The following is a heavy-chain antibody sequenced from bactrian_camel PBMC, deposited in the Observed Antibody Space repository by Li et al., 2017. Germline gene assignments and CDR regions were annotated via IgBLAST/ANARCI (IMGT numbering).Heavy chain of an antibody. V-gene: IGHV3S53*01. D-gene: IGHD6*01. Sequence: HVQLVESGGGLVQPGKSLKLSCAASGYTVGSNRMGWFRQAPEKEREGVAGISVGGSTFYADSVKGRSTISRDNAKNMVYLHLNSLKTEDMAMYYCANTVAGSPYYWGQGTQVTVS. CDR2: ISVGGST. J-gene: IGHJ4*01. CDR1: GYTVGSNR. CDR3: ANTVAGSPYY.